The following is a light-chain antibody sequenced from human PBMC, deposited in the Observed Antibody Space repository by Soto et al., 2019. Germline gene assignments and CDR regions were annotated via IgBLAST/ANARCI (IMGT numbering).Light chain of an antibody. CDR1: QSLSNY. V-gene: IGKV1-9*01. J-gene: IGKJ1*01. Sequence: DIQLTQSPSVLSASVGDTVTITCRASQSLSNYLAWYQQKPGKAPDLLIYSASTLQSGVPSRFSGSGFGTEFTLTISSLQPDDFATYYCQQYNSYRAFGQGTKVDIK. CDR3: QQYNSYRA. CDR2: SAS.